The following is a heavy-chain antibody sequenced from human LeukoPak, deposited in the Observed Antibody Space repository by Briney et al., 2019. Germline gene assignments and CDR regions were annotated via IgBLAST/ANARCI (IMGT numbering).Heavy chain of an antibody. D-gene: IGHD2-15*01. CDR3: AKGSYCSGGSCYYYYYGMDV. CDR2: ISYGGSNK. J-gene: IGHJ6*04. V-gene: IGHV3-30*18. CDR1: GFTFSSYG. Sequence: GRSLRLSCAASGFTFSSYGMHWVRQAPGKGLEWVAVISYGGSNKYYADSVKGRFTISRDNSKNTLYLQMNSLRAEDTAVYYCAKGSYCSGGSCYYYYYGMDVWGKGTTVTVSS.